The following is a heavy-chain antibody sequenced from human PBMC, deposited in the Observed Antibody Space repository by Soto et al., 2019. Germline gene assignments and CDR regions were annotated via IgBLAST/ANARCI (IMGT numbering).Heavy chain of an antibody. CDR3: ARFGSGRPFDY. J-gene: IGHJ4*02. D-gene: IGHD3-10*01. CDR2: ISSSSSYI. CDR1: GYTISSYS. Sequence: EVQLVESGGGLVKPGGSLRLSCAASGYTISSYSMNWVRQAPGKGLEWVSSISSSSSYIYYADSVKGRFTISRDNAKNSLYLQMNSLRAEDTAVYYCARFGSGRPFDYWGQGTLVTVSS. V-gene: IGHV3-21*01.